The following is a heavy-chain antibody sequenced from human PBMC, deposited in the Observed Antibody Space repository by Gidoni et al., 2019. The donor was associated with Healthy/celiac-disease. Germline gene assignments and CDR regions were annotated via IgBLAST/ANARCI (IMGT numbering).Heavy chain of an antibody. CDR1: GGTFSSYA. Sequence: QVPLVQSGAEVQKPGSSVKVSCKASGGTFSSYAISWVRQAPGQGLEWMGRIIPILGIANYAQKFQGRVTITADKSTSTAYMELSSLRSEDTAVYYCARGEAVAGYIDYWGQGTLVTVSS. V-gene: IGHV1-69*04. CDR2: IIPILGIA. CDR3: ARGEAVAGYIDY. D-gene: IGHD6-19*01. J-gene: IGHJ4*02.